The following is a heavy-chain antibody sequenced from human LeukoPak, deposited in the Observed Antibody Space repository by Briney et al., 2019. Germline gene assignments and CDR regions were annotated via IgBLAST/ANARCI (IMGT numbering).Heavy chain of an antibody. V-gene: IGHV4-4*07. Sequence: SETPSLTCTVSGGSISSYYWSWIRQPAGKGLEWIGRIYTSGSTNYNPSLKSRVTMSVDTSKNQFSLKLSSVTAADTAVYYCARDWNYDFWSGYSPYWYFDLWGRGTLVTVSS. D-gene: IGHD3-3*01. CDR1: GGSISSYY. J-gene: IGHJ2*01. CDR2: IYTSGST. CDR3: ARDWNYDFWSGYSPYWYFDL.